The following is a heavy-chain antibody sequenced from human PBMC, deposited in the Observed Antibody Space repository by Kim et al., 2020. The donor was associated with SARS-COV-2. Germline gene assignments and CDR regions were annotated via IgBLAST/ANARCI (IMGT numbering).Heavy chain of an antibody. D-gene: IGHD6-13*01. J-gene: IGHJ6*02. V-gene: IGHV3-9*01. CDR2: ISWNSGSI. CDR3: AKGGYSSSWYGIYGMDV. CDR1: GFTFDDYA. Sequence: GGSLRLSCAASGFTFDDYAMHWVRQAPGKGLEWVSGISWNSGSIGYADSVKGRFTISRDNAKNSLYLQMNSLRAEDTALYYCAKGGYSSSWYGIYGMDVWGQGTTVTVSS.